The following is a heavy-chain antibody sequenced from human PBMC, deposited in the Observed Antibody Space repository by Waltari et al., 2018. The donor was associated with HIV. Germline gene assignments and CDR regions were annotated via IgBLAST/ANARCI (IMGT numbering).Heavy chain of an antibody. CDR3: AARKLSEDRGGWFDA. CDR1: GYSFTSYW. CDR2: INFAESRT. J-gene: IGHJ5*02. Sequence: EVQPVQSGAEVKKPGESLIISCKAYGYSFTSYWIVWVRQMPGEGLEWMGIINFAESRTKNSPALQDHVTSSADRSNSTSHLHLSRIQPSDTAMNYWAARKLSEDRGGWFDAGAPESLVTVSS. D-gene: IGHD3-10*01. V-gene: IGHV5-51*01.